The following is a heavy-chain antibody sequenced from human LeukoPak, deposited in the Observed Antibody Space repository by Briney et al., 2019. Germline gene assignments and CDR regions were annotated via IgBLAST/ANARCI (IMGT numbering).Heavy chain of an antibody. CDR2: TYYRSKWYN. CDR1: GDSVSSNSAA. J-gene: IGHJ6*02. V-gene: IGHV6-1*01. CDR3: ARNGVNWNYESYGMDV. Sequence: PSQTLSLTCAISGDSVSSNSAAWNWIRQSPSRGLEWLGRTYYRSKWYNDYAVSVKSRITINPDTSKSQFSLQLNSVTPEDTAVYYCARNGVNWNYESYGMDVWGQGTTVTVSS. D-gene: IGHD1-7*01.